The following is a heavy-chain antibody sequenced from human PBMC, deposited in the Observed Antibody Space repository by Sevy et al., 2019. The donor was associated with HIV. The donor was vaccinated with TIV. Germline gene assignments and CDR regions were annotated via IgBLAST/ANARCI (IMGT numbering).Heavy chain of an antibody. CDR3: AKALNPALESMIEVIFRTLKGFDV. J-gene: IGHJ3*01. CDR2: IKQDGSEK. CDR1: EFTFSSYW. Sequence: GGSLRLSCAASEFTFSSYWTSWVRQAPGKGLEWVANIKQDGSEKYYVDSVKGRFTISRDNAKNSLYLQMNSLTADDTAVYYCAKALNPALESMIEVIFRTLKGFDVWGQGTMVTVSS. D-gene: IGHD3-22*01. V-gene: IGHV3-7*03.